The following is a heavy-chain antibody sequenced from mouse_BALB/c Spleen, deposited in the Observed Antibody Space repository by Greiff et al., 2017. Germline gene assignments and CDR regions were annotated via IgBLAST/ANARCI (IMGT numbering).Heavy chain of an antibody. CDR1: GYTFTSYW. V-gene: IGHV1-7*01. CDR2: INPSTGYT. J-gene: IGHJ4*01. D-gene: IGHD2-3*01. CDR3: ARWLLRGYYAMDY. Sequence: QGQLQQSGAELAKPGASVKMSCKASGYTFTSYWMHWVKQRPGQGLEWIGYINPSTGYTEYNQKFKDKATLTADKSSSTAYMQLSSLTSEDSAVYYCARWLLRGYYAMDYWGQGTSVTVSS.